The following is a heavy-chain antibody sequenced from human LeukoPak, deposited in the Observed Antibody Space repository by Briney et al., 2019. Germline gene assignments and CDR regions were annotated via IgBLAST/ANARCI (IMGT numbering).Heavy chain of an antibody. CDR1: GGSISSYY. D-gene: IGHD2-15*01. Sequence: PSETLSLTCTVSGGSISSYYWSWIRQPPGKGLEWIGYIYYSGSIKYNSSLKSRVTISVDTSKNQISLKLRSVTAADTAVYYCARSRGYCSGGTCYRWWFDPWGQGTLVTVSS. V-gene: IGHV4-59*08. CDR2: IYYSGSI. CDR3: ARSRGYCSGGTCYRWWFDP. J-gene: IGHJ5*02.